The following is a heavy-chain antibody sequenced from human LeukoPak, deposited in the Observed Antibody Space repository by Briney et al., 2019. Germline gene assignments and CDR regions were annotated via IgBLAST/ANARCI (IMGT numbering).Heavy chain of an antibody. V-gene: IGHV1-24*01. Sequence: ASVKVSCKVSGYTLTELSMHWVRQAPGKGREWMGGIDPEDGETIYAQKFQCRVTMTEDTSTDTAYMELSSLRSEDTAVYYCATVFHGWPEDYWGQGTLVTVYS. CDR3: ATVFHGWPEDY. D-gene: IGHD2-15*01. CDR1: GYTLTELS. CDR2: IDPEDGET. J-gene: IGHJ4*02.